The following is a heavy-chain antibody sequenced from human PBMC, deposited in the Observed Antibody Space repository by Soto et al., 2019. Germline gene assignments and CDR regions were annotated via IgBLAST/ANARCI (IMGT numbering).Heavy chain of an antibody. CDR2: INPATGAT. V-gene: IGHV1-2*02. CDR1: GYPVTAYY. CDR3: ARGGGVGVAGSAAFDM. D-gene: IGHD3-3*01. Sequence: QLHLVQSGAVVKKPGASVTVSCSASGYPVTAYYMHWVRQAPGRGLEWMGGINPATGATKYTQTFQGRVTMTRDTSRSSVFMELRGLPSEDTAVFYCARGGGVGVAGSAAFDMWGQGTLVTVSS. J-gene: IGHJ3*02.